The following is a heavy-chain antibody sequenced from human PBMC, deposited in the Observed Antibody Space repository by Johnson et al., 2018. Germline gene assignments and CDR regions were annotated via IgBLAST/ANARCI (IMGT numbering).Heavy chain of an antibody. D-gene: IGHD4-17*01. Sequence: VQLVESGAEVKKPGASVKVSCKASGYTFTSYDINWVRQATGQGLEWMGWMNPNSGNTGYAQKFQGRVTMTRNTSISTAYMERSSLRAEDPAVYYCAGQTTYDAFDIWGQGTMVTVSS. CDR3: AGQTTYDAFDI. V-gene: IGHV1-8*01. J-gene: IGHJ3*02. CDR1: GYTFTSYD. CDR2: MNPNSGNT.